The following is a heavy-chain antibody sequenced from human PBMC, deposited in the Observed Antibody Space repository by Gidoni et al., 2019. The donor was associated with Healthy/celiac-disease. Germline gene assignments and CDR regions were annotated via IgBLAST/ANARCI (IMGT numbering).Heavy chain of an antibody. CDR1: GGSFSSYY. Sequence: QVQLQESGPGLVKPSVTLSLTCTFPGGSFSSYYWSWIRQPAGKGLEWVGRIYTSGRTNYNPSLKNRNTTSVGTSKNQFSLKLSSVTAADTAVYYCARVARGVHRYYYYGMDVWGQGTTVTVSS. V-gene: IGHV4-4*07. J-gene: IGHJ6*02. CDR2: IYTSGRT. D-gene: IGHD3-10*01. CDR3: ARVARGVHRYYYYGMDV.